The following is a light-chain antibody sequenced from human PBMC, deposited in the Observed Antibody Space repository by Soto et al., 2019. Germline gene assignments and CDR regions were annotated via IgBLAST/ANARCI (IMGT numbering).Light chain of an antibody. J-gene: IGKJ2*01. Sequence: EIVLTQSPATLSLSPGERATLACRASQRVSSYLAWYQQKPGQAPRLLIYDASSRATGIPARFSGSGSGTDFTLTISSLEPEDFAVYYCHQRSNWPPYTFGQGTKLAIK. CDR2: DAS. CDR1: QRVSSY. CDR3: HQRSNWPPYT. V-gene: IGKV3-11*01.